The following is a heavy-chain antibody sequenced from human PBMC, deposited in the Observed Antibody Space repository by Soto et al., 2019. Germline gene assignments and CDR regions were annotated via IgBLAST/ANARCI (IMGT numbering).Heavy chain of an antibody. CDR2: INPNTGGT. CDR1: GYTFTGYF. J-gene: IGHJ5*02. CDR3: ARVASWAARAWFDP. D-gene: IGHD2-15*01. V-gene: IGHV1-2*02. Sequence: QVQLVQSGAEVKKPGASVKVSCMASGYTFTGYFIHWVREVPGQGLEYMGWINPNTGGTDYAQKFQGRVNKTRDTSISTVFMEMKSLTSDDTAVYYCARVASWAARAWFDPWGQGTLVTVSS.